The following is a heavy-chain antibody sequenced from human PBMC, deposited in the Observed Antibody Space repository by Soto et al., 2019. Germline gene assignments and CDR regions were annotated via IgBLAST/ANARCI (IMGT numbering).Heavy chain of an antibody. J-gene: IGHJ6*02. CDR1: GFTFNTYP. Sequence: PVGSLRLSCATSGFTFNTYPMTWVRQAPGKGLEWVSSISSTAGRTSSYADSVKGRFAISRDFSDNTVYLQMNNLRVDDTAVCFCAKGVLSFHYGMEVWGQGTTVTVSS. D-gene: IGHD3-10*01. CDR2: ISSTAGRTS. V-gene: IGHV3-23*01. CDR3: AKGVLSFHYGMEV.